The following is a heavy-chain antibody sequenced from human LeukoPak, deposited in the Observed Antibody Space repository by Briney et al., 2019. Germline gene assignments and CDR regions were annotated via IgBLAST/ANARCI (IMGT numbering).Heavy chain of an antibody. J-gene: IGHJ5*02. CDR3: ARSLGLWWFDP. CDR2: IWYDGSNK. V-gene: IGHV3-33*01. Sequence: GGSLRLSCAASGFTFSSYGMHWVRQAPGKGLEWVAVIWYDGSNKYYADSVKGRFTISRDNSKNTLYLQMNSLRAEDTAVYYCARSLGLWWFDPWGQGTRSPSPQ. D-gene: IGHD3-16*01. CDR1: GFTFSSYG.